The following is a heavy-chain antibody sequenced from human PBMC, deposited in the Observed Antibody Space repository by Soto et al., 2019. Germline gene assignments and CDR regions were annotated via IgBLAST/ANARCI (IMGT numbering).Heavy chain of an antibody. CDR1: GGTFSSYA. J-gene: IGHJ2*01. CDR3: ARRGYQLPPRDWRCHGDSYWYFDL. Sequence: QVQLVQSGAEVKKPGSSVKVSCKASGGTFSSYAISWVRQAPGQGLEWMGGIIPIFGTANYAQKFQCRVTITADEATSTAYMELSRLRSEDTAGSYCARRGYQLPPRDWRCHGDSYWYFDLGGRGTLVTVSA. D-gene: IGHD2-2*01. CDR2: IIPIFGTA. V-gene: IGHV1-69*01.